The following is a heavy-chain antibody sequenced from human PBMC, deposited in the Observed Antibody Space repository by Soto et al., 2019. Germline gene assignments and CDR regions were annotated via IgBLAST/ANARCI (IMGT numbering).Heavy chain of an antibody. J-gene: IGHJ3*02. V-gene: IGHV3-33*01. CDR2: IWYDGSEK. CDR3: VRWGADRAVDI. D-gene: IGHD3-16*01. Sequence: QVQLVESGGGVVQPGRSLRLSCAASGFMFRSRGMYWVRQAPGKGLEWVAVIWYDGSEKYYADSVKGRFTISRDNSRNTLFLQMNSLRAEDTAVYYCVRWGADRAVDIWGQGTKVTVSS. CDR1: GFMFRSRG.